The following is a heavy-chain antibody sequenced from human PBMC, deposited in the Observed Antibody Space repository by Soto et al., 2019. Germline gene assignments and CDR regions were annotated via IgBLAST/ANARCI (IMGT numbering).Heavy chain of an antibody. D-gene: IGHD1-26*01. CDR1: GYNFSSHG. Sequence: QAQLVQSGAEVKKPGASVKVSCKASGYNFSSHGISWVRQAPGQGLEWMGRISAHNGNTDYEQRVQGRVTMTSDTSTSTVYMELRSLSSDDAAVYYCARVYILGAGSSYGMDVWGQGTTVTVSS. V-gene: IGHV1-18*01. CDR2: ISAHNGNT. J-gene: IGHJ6*02. CDR3: ARVYILGAGSSYGMDV.